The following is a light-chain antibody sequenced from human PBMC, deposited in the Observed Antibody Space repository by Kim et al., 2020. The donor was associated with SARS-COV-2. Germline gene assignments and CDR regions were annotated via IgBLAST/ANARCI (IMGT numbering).Light chain of an antibody. CDR2: AAS. CDR3: QKYNSAPRT. CDR1: QGISNY. Sequence: ASVGDRVTITCRASQGISNYLAWYQQKPGKVPKLLIYAASALQSGVPSRFSGSGPGTDFTLTISSLQPEDVATYYCQKYNSAPRTFGQGTKVDIK. V-gene: IGKV1-27*01. J-gene: IGKJ1*01.